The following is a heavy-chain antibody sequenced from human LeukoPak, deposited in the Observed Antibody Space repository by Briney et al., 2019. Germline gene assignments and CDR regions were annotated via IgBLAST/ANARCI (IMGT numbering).Heavy chain of an antibody. CDR3: ARVGWNGGNPGRVLVGDY. J-gene: IGHJ4*02. Sequence: ASVKVSCTASGYTFSSYDINWVRQATGQGLEWVGWMNPNSGNTGYAQRFQGRVTLTRDTSISTAYMELSGLTSEDTAVYYCARVGWNGGNPGRVLVGDYWGQGTLVTVSS. V-gene: IGHV1-8*01. CDR1: GYTFSSYD. D-gene: IGHD4-23*01. CDR2: MNPNSGNT.